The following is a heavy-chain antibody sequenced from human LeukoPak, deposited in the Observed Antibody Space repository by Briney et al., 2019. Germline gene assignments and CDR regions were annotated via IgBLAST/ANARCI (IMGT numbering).Heavy chain of an antibody. J-gene: IGHJ4*02. Sequence: PGGSLRLSCAASGFTFSNYAMHWVRQAPGKGLEWVAATSHNEYNKYYADSVNGRFTISRDNSKNTLYLEVNSLRADDTAVYYCARGPGLAMGKGYFDYCGQGTLVTASS. CDR2: TSHNEYNK. V-gene: IGHV3-30-3*01. D-gene: IGHD6-19*01. CDR3: ARGPGLAMGKGYFDY. CDR1: GFTFSNYA.